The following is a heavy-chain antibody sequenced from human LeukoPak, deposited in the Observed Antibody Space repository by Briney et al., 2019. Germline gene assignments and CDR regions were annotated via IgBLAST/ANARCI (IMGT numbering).Heavy chain of an antibody. D-gene: IGHD2-15*01. V-gene: IGHV3-74*01. Sequence: GGSLRLSCAASGFTFSSYWMHWVRQAPGKGLVWVSRINSDGSGTNYADSVKGRFTISRDSAKNTLYLQMNSLRAENTAVYYCATSTLSRRGGSCYLDYWGQGTLVTVSS. J-gene: IGHJ4*02. CDR2: INSDGSGT. CDR3: ATSTLSRRGGSCYLDY. CDR1: GFTFSSYW.